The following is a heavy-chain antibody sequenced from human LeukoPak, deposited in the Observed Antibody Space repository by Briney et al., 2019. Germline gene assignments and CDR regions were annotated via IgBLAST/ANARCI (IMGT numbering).Heavy chain of an antibody. Sequence: ASVKVSCKASGYTFTSYDINWVRQATGQGLEWMGWMNPNSGNTGYAQKFQGRVTMTRNTSISTAYMELSSLRSEDTAVYYCARVEGRGYYELFDYWAREPWSPSPQ. D-gene: IGHD3-22*01. CDR1: GYTFTSYD. CDR2: MNPNSGNT. J-gene: IGHJ4*02. V-gene: IGHV1-8*01. CDR3: ARVEGRGYYELFDY.